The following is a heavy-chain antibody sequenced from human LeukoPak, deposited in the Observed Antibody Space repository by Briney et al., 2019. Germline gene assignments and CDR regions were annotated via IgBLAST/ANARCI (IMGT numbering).Heavy chain of an antibody. CDR1: GGSISNYY. D-gene: IGHD6-25*01. V-gene: IGHV4-4*07. CDR3: ARGHGGPGADYYYGMDV. CDR2: KYARGSS. J-gene: IGHJ6*02. Sequence: SETLSLTCTVSGGSISNYYWSWIRQPAGKGLEWIGRKYARGSSNYNPPVQSRVTMSVDTSKNQFSLKLSSVTAADTAVYYCARGHGGPGADYYYGMDVWGQGTTVTVSS.